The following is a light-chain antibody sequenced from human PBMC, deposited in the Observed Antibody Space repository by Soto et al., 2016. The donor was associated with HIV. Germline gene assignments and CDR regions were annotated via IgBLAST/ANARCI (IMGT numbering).Light chain of an antibody. Sequence: SYVLTQPPSVSVAPGKTASITCGGNNIGSKSVHWYRQRPGQAPVLVVYNDNDRPSGIPERFSGSNSGNTAALTITRVEAGDEADYYCQVWDSGSDQYVFGTGTKVTVL. CDR3: QVWDSGSDQYV. V-gene: IGLV3-21*03. J-gene: IGLJ1*01. CDR1: NIGSKS. CDR2: NDN.